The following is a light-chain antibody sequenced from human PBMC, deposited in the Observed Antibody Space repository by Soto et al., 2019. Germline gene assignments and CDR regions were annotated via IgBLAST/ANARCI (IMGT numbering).Light chain of an antibody. CDR1: QSVSSY. Sequence: EIVLTQSPATLSLSPGERATLSCRASQSVSSYLAWYQQKPGQAPRLLIYDASNRATGIPARFSGSGSGTDFTLTISSLEPEDFAVYYCQQRSNWPTFAQGPRLAIK. V-gene: IGKV3-11*01. J-gene: IGKJ5*01. CDR2: DAS. CDR3: QQRSNWPT.